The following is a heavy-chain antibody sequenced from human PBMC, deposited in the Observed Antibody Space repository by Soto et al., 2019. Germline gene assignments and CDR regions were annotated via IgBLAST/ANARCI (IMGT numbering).Heavy chain of an antibody. CDR1: GYTFTSYY. CDR2: INPSGGST. Sequence: QVQLVQSGAEVKKPGASVKVSCKASGYTFTSYYMHWVRQAPGQGLEWMGIINPSGGSTSYAQKFQGRVTMTRDTSTSTVYMELISLRSEDTAVYYCARGGTAVAGGPDAFDIWGQGTKVTVSS. D-gene: IGHD6-19*01. CDR3: ARGGTAVAGGPDAFDI. V-gene: IGHV1-46*01. J-gene: IGHJ3*02.